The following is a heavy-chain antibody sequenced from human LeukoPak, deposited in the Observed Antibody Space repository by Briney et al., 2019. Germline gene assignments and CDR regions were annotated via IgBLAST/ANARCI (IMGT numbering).Heavy chain of an antibody. V-gene: IGHV1-2*02. Sequence: GASVKVSCKASGYIFTGYYMHWVRQAPGQGLEWMGWIYPNSGGTRYAQKFQGRVTMTGDTSISTAYMELSGLTSDDTAVFYCARDLATTSTWEFDYWGQGTLVSVSS. D-gene: IGHD1-26*01. CDR3: ARDLATTSTWEFDY. CDR1: GYIFTGYY. J-gene: IGHJ4*02. CDR2: IYPNSGGT.